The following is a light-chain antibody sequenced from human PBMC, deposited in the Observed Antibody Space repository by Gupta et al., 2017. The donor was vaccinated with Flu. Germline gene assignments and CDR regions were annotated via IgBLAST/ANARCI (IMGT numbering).Light chain of an antibody. Sequence: VLRQSPGTLSLSPGERATLSCRASQCVSSSYLAWYQQKPGQAPRLLIYGASSRATGIPDRFSGSGSGTDFTLTISRLEPEDFVVYYCQQYGSSPRTFGQGTKVEIK. V-gene: IGKV3-20*01. CDR1: QCVSSSY. J-gene: IGKJ1*01. CDR2: GAS. CDR3: QQYGSSPRT.